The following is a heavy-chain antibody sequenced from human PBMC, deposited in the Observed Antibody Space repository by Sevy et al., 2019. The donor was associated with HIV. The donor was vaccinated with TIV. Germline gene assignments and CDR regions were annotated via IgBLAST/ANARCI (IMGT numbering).Heavy chain of an antibody. Sequence: SETLSLTCGVSGGPISSYYWSWIRQPPGKRLEWIGYIHYSGSTNYNASLNSRLTISVDTSKNQFSLRLTSVTAADTAVYYCARAPPVRSGDDSLNWFDPWGQGILVTVSS. J-gene: IGHJ5*02. D-gene: IGHD5-12*01. CDR1: GGPISSYY. V-gene: IGHV4-59*01. CDR3: ARAPPVRSGDDSLNWFDP. CDR2: IHYSGST.